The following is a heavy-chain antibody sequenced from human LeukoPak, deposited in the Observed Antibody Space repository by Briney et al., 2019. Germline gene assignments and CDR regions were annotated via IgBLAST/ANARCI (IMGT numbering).Heavy chain of an antibody. CDR2: ISSSGSTI. D-gene: IGHD6-13*01. J-gene: IGHJ4*02. CDR1: GFTFCDYY. CDR3: ASGAWYSGSAFDY. V-gene: IGHV3-11*01. Sequence: GGSLRLSCAASGFTFCDYYMSWIRQAPGKGLEWVSYISSSGSTIYYADSVKGRFTRSRDNAKNSLYLQMNSLRAEDTAVYYCASGAWYSGSAFDYWGQGTLVAVSS.